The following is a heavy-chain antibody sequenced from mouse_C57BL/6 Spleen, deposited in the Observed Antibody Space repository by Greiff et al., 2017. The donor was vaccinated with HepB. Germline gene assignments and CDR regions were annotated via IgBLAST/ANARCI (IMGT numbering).Heavy chain of an antibody. CDR3: AKGFITTVVATGWDEAMDY. CDR1: GFSLTSYG. Sequence: VQRVESGPGLVAPSQSLSITCTVSGFSLTSYGVSWVRQPPGKGLEWLGVIWGDGSTNYHSALISRLSISKDNSKSQVFLKLNSLQTDDTATYYCAKGFITTVVATGWDEAMDYWGQGTSVTVSS. CDR2: IWGDGST. D-gene: IGHD1-1*01. J-gene: IGHJ4*01. V-gene: IGHV2-3*01.